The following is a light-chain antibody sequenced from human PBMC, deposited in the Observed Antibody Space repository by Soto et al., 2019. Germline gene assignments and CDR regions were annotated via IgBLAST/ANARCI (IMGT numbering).Light chain of an antibody. CDR3: QQYGSSPAWT. V-gene: IGKV3-20*01. J-gene: IGKJ1*01. CDR1: QSVSSSY. CDR2: GAS. Sequence: EIVLTQSPGTLSLSPGERATLSCRASQSVSSSYLALYQQKPGQAPRLLIYGASSRATGIPDRFSGSGSGTDFTLTISRLEPEYFAVYYCQQYGSSPAWTFGQGTKVEIK.